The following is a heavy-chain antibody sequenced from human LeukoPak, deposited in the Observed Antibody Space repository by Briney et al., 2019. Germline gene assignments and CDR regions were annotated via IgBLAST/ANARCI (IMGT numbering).Heavy chain of an antibody. CDR3: ARDHLIVSAFDI. CDR1: GFTFSSYS. Sequence: GGSLRLSCAASGFTFSSYSMNWVRQAPGKGLEWVSSISSSSYIYYADSVKGRFTISRDNAKNSLYLQMNSLRAEHTAVYYCARDHLIVSAFDIWGQGTMVTVSS. J-gene: IGHJ3*02. CDR2: ISSSSYI. D-gene: IGHD3-22*01. V-gene: IGHV3-21*01.